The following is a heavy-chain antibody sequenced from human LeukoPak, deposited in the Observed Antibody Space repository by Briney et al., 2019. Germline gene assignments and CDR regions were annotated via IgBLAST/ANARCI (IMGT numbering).Heavy chain of an antibody. V-gene: IGHV3-20*04. J-gene: IGHJ6*03. Sequence: PGGSLRLSCAASGFTFDDYGVSWVRQAPGKGLEWVSGINWNGDSTGYVDSVKGRFTISRDNAKNSLYLQMNSLRAEHTAVYYCARHRELRYYMDVWGKGTTVTVSS. CDR1: GFTFDDYG. CDR3: ARHRELRYYMDV. CDR2: INWNGDST. D-gene: IGHD3-10*01.